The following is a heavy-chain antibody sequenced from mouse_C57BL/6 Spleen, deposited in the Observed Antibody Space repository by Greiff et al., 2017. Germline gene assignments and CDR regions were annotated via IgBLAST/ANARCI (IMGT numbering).Heavy chain of an antibody. D-gene: IGHD2-1*01. Sequence: QVQLQQPGAELVMPGASVKLSCKASGYTFTSYWMHWVKQRPGQGLEWIGEIDPSDSYTNYNQKFKGKSTLTVDKSASTAYMQLSSLTSEDSAVYYCARHGNYPDYFDYWGQGTTLTVSS. CDR2: IDPSDSYT. V-gene: IGHV1-69*01. CDR3: ARHGNYPDYFDY. CDR1: GYTFTSYW. J-gene: IGHJ2*01.